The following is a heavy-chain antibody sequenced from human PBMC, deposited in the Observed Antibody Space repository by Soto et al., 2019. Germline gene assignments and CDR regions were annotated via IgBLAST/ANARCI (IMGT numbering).Heavy chain of an antibody. D-gene: IGHD2-21*02. V-gene: IGHV1-3*01. CDR1: GHTFTSYA. CDR3: ARKYPGDCGGDCYSTYDAFDI. J-gene: IGHJ3*02. Sequence: ASVKVSCKASGHTFTSYAMHWVRQAPGQRLEWMGWINAGNGNTKYSQKFQGRVTITADESTSTAYMELSSLRSGDTAVYYCARKYPGDCGGDCYSTYDAFDIWGQGTMVTVSS. CDR2: INAGNGNT.